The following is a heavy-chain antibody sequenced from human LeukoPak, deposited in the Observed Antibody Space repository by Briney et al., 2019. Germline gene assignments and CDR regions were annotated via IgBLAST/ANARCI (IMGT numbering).Heavy chain of an antibody. Sequence: PSETLSLTCAVYGASFSGHYWSWIRQSPGKWLEWIGEINLGGSTNYNPSLRSRVTISLNTSRNQLSLKLTSVTAADTAVYYCAREFGDEYSSSSGLGYWGQGTLVTVSS. J-gene: IGHJ4*02. V-gene: IGHV4-34*01. CDR3: AREFGDEYSSSSGLGY. CDR2: INLGGST. D-gene: IGHD6-6*01. CDR1: GASFSGHY.